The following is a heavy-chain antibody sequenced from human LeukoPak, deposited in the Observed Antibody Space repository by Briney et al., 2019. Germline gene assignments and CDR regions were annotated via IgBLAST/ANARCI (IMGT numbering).Heavy chain of an antibody. V-gene: IGHV4-4*09. D-gene: IGHD3-10*01. J-gene: IGHJ6*03. Sequence: RTSETLSLTCTVSGGSISSYYWSWIRQPPGKGLEWIGYIYISGSTNYNPSLKSRVTISVDTSKNQFSLKLSSVTAADTAVYYCARQHPDDYGSGSYYKDYYYYMDVWGKGTTVTVSS. CDR2: IYISGST. CDR3: ARQHPDDYGSGSYYKDYYYYMDV. CDR1: GGSISSYY.